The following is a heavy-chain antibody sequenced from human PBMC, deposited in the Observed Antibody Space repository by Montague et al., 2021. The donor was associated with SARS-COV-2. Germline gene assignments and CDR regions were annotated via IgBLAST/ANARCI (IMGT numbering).Heavy chain of an antibody. CDR3: VKGRSWDERGYFDS. J-gene: IGHJ4*02. CDR2: VYGSGHTT. CDR1: GFTFGAYA. V-gene: IGHV3-23*01. Sequence: SLRLSCAASGFTFGAYAMNWVRQAPGKGLEWVSTVYGSGHTTSYADSVKGRFTISRDNSKNTLYLQMNNLRAEDTAIYYCVKGRSWDERGYFDSWGQGALVTVSP. D-gene: IGHD1-1*01.